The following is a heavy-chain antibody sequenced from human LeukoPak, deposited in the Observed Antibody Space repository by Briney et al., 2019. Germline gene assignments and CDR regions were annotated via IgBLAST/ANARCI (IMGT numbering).Heavy chain of an antibody. Sequence: SVKVSCKASGGTFSSYAISWVRQAPGQGLEWMGRIIPILGIANYAQKFQGRVTITADKSTSTAYMELSGLRSEDTAVYYCARGLSGSYYDYFDYWGQGTLVTVSS. V-gene: IGHV1-69*04. CDR2: IIPILGIA. CDR3: ARGLSGSYYDYFDY. D-gene: IGHD1-26*01. J-gene: IGHJ4*02. CDR1: GGTFSSYA.